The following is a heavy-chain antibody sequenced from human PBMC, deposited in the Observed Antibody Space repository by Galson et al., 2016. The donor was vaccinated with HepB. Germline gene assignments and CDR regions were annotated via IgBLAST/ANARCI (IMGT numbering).Heavy chain of an antibody. V-gene: IGHV3-33*01. D-gene: IGHD3-22*01. CDR2: IWYDGSDK. Sequence: SLRLSCAASEVTFSSYAMHWVRQAPGKGLEWVAVIWYDGSDKDYADSAKGRFTISRDNSKNTLYLQMNSLRVEDTAVYYCARSYDSKSPFDYWGQGTLVTVSS. CDR1: EVTFSSYA. J-gene: IGHJ4*02. CDR3: ARSYDSKSPFDY.